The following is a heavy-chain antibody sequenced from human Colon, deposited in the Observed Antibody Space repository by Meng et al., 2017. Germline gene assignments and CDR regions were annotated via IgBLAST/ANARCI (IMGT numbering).Heavy chain of an antibody. Sequence: QGQLVQSGAEVKKPGASVKVSCKASGYTVTTYGISWMRQAPGQGLEWVGWISTYDDNTNYVEKFRGRVTMTTDTSTNTAYMELRSLRSDDTAVYYCARDNPGDYVWDYWGQGTLVTVSS. CDR2: ISTYDDNT. CDR3: ARDNPGDYVWDY. V-gene: IGHV1-18*01. D-gene: IGHD4-17*01. J-gene: IGHJ4*02. CDR1: GYTVTTYG.